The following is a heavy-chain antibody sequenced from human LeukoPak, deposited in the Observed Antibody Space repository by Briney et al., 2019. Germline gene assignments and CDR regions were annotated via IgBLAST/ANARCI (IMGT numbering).Heavy chain of an antibody. CDR2: TNWDGGRT. CDR3: VGRYFDWFADY. D-gene: IGHD3-9*01. Sequence: GGSLRLSCAASGFTFDDYAMSWVRQTPGKGLEWVSGTNWDGGRTGYADSVKGRFTISRDNSKNTLYLQMNSLRAEDTAVYYCVGRYFDWFADYWGQGTLVTVSS. V-gene: IGHV3-20*04. CDR1: GFTFDDYA. J-gene: IGHJ4*02.